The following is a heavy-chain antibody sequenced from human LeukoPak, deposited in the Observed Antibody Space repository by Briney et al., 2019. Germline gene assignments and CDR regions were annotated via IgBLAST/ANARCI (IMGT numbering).Heavy chain of an antibody. CDR2: IYYSGST. CDR1: GGSNSTYY. V-gene: IGHV4-59*12. J-gene: IGHJ4*02. Sequence: PSETLSLTCTVSGGSNSTYYWSWIRQPPGKGLVWIGYIYYSGSTNYNPSLKSRVTISVDTSKNQFSLKLSSVTAADTAVYYCARLPPYSSSWYFDYWGQGTLVTVSS. CDR3: ARLPPYSSSWYFDY. D-gene: IGHD6-13*01.